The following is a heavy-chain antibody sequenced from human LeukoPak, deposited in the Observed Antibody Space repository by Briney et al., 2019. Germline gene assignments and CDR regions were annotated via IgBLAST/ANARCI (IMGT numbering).Heavy chain of an antibody. D-gene: IGHD2-15*01. CDR2: IGSDTTT. Sequence: GGSLRLSCAASGFNFHDFAISWVPQAPGKGLVWVSGIGSDTTTHYAESVKGRFAISRDNAKNTLYLHMNSVRAEDTVLYYCAKDLHYWVAMDVWGQGTTVTVS. CDR3: AKDLHYWVAMDV. J-gene: IGHJ6*02. CDR1: GFNFHDFA. V-gene: IGHV3-23*01.